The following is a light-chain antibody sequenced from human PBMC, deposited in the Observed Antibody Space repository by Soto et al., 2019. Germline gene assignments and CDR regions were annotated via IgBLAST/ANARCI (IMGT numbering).Light chain of an antibody. Sequence: EIVLTQSPGTLSLSPGEGASLSCKSSQSVYNNYLAWYQQRPGQAPRLLIYGASTRAAGIPDRFSGSGSGTDFTLTITRLEPEDSAVYFCQQYTGPPTTFGQGTRLEIK. CDR3: QQYTGPPTT. CDR1: QSVYNNY. J-gene: IGKJ5*01. V-gene: IGKV3-20*01. CDR2: GAS.